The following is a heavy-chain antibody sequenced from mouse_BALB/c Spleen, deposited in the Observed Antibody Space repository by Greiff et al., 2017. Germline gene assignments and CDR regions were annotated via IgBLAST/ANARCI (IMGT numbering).Heavy chain of an antibody. CDR3: ARGDYDGSSRYAMDY. Sequence: EVHLVESGGGLVQPGGSRKLSCAASGFTFSSFGMHWVRQAPEKGLEWVAYISSGSSTIYYADTVKGRFTISRDNPKNTLFLQMTSLRSEDTAMYYCARGDYDGSSRYAMDYWGQGTSVTVSS. J-gene: IGHJ4*01. V-gene: IGHV5-17*02. CDR1: GFTFSSFG. CDR2: ISSGSSTI. D-gene: IGHD1-1*01.